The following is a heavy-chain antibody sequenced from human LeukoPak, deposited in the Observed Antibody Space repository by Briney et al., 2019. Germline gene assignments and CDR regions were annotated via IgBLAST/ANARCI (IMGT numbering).Heavy chain of an antibody. Sequence: PTGGSLRLSCAASGFTFDDYTMHWVRQAPGKGLEWVSLISWDGGSTYYADSVKGRFTISRDNSKNSLYLQMNSLRTEDTALYYCAKGALRRYYDSSGYHYDYYYYMDVWGKGTTVTVSS. CDR3: AKGALRRYYDSSGYHYDYYYYMDV. V-gene: IGHV3-43*01. J-gene: IGHJ6*03. D-gene: IGHD3-22*01. CDR2: ISWDGGST. CDR1: GFTFDDYT.